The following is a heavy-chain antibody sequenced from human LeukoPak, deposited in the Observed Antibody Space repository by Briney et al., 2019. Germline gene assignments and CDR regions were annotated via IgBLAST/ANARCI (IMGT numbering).Heavy chain of an antibody. V-gene: IGHV1-69*04. J-gene: IGHJ6*02. CDR2: IIPILSLA. D-gene: IGHD4-17*01. CDR3: ARPTGTQDYYGMDV. CDR1: GDTFSDYA. Sequence: GASVKVSCKTSGDTFSDYAISWVRQAPGQGLEWMGRIIPILSLANYAQKFQGRVTITADKSTNTAFPELSSLTSDDTAVYYCARPTGTQDYYGMDVWGQGTTVSVSS.